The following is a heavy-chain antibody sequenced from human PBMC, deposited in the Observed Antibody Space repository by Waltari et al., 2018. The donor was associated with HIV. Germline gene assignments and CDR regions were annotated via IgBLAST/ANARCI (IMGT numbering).Heavy chain of an antibody. CDR2: LRRYNGNT. Sequence: QVQLVQSGAEVKKPGASVKVSCKASGYTFTSYGISWVRQAPGQGLEWMGWLRRYNGNTIYAQKLQGRVTRTTDTSTSTAYMELRSLRSDDTAVYYCARINCTSVSCYASLDYWGQGTLVTVSS. CDR3: ARINCTSVSCYASLDY. V-gene: IGHV1-18*01. J-gene: IGHJ4*02. CDR1: GYTFTSYG. D-gene: IGHD2-2*01.